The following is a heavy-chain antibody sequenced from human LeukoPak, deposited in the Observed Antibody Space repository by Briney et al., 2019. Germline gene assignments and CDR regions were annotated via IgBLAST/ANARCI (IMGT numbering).Heavy chain of an antibody. V-gene: IGHV3-30-3*01. CDR3: ARDWGLFTDYGDYGAFDI. J-gene: IGHJ3*02. CDR1: GFTFSKNW. CDR2: ISYDGSNK. D-gene: IGHD4-17*01. Sequence: GGSLRLSCVASGFTFSKNWMHWVRQAPGKGLEWVAVISYDGSNKYYADSVKGRFTISRDNSKNTLYLQMNSLRAEDTAVYYCARDWGLFTDYGDYGAFDIWGQGTMVTVSS.